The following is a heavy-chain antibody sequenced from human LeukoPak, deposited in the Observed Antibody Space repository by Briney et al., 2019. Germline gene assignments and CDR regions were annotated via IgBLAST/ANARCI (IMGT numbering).Heavy chain of an antibody. Sequence: GGSLRLSCAVSGFTFSSYAMSWVRQAPGKGLEWVSTISASGGSSYYADSVKGRFTISRDNSKNTLYLQMNSLRAEDTAVYYCAKALGGSLYSLDYWGQGTLVTVSS. D-gene: IGHD2-15*01. CDR1: GFTFSSYA. V-gene: IGHV3-23*01. CDR3: AKALGGSLYSLDY. CDR2: ISASGGSS. J-gene: IGHJ4*02.